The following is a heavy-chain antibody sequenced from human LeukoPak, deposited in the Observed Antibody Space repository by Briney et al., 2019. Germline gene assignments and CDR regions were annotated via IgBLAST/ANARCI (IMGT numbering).Heavy chain of an antibody. Sequence: TEGSLRLSCAASGFTFSSYAMSWVRQAPGKGLEWVSGISSSGDSTYYADSVKGRFTISRDNSKNTLYLQMNTLRAEDTAVYYCAKAPNTGYCSGGSCFFDYWGQGTLVTVSS. CDR3: AKAPNTGYCSGGSCFFDY. V-gene: IGHV3-23*01. D-gene: IGHD2-15*01. J-gene: IGHJ4*02. CDR2: ISSSGDST. CDR1: GFTFSSYA.